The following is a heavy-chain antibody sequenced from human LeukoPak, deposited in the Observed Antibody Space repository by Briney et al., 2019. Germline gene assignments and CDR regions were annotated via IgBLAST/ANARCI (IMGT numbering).Heavy chain of an antibody. CDR2: IIPILGIA. J-gene: IGHJ4*02. V-gene: IGHV1-69*04. Sequence: SVKVSCKASGGTFSSYAINWVRQAPGQGLEWMGRIIPILGIANYAQKFQGRVTITADKSTSAAYMDLSSLRFEDTAVYYCARGGGEFGFVYWGQGTQVTVSS. D-gene: IGHD3-10*01. CDR3: ARGGGEFGFVY. CDR1: GGTFSSYA.